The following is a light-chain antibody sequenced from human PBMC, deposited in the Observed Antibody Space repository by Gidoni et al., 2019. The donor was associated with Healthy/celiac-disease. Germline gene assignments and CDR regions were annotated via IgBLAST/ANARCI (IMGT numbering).Light chain of an antibody. V-gene: IGLV3-19*01. CDR3: NSRDSSGYV. CDR2: GKN. J-gene: IGLJ1*01. Sequence: SSELTQDPAVSVALGQTVRITCQGDSLRSSYASWYQQKPGQAPVLVIYGKNNRPSGIPDRFSGSSSGNTASLTITGAQAEDEADYYCNSRDSSGYVFGTGTKVTVL. CDR1: SLRSSY.